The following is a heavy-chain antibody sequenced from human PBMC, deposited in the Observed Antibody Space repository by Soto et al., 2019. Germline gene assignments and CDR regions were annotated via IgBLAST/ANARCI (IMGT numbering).Heavy chain of an antibody. Sequence: GGSLRLSCAASGFTFSTYAMSWIRQAPGKGLEWVSAISGSGGSTYYADSVKGRFTISRDNSKNTLYLQMNSLRAEDTAVYYCAKGRRITIFGVHPGPGPWGQGTVVTVSS. J-gene: IGHJ5*02. CDR2: ISGSGGST. D-gene: IGHD3-3*01. CDR1: GFTFSTYA. CDR3: AKGRRITIFGVHPGPGP. V-gene: IGHV3-23*01.